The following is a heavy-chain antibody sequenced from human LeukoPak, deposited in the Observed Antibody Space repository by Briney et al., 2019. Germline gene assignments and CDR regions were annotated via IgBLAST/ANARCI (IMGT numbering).Heavy chain of an antibody. Sequence: GGSLRLSCAASGFTFSSYDMHWVRHATGKGLEWVSAIGTAGDTYYPGSVKGRFTISRENAKNSLYLQMNSLRAGDTAVYYCAREAQYCSGGSCYFSGMDVWGQGTTVTVSS. CDR1: GFTFSSYD. D-gene: IGHD2-15*01. V-gene: IGHV3-13*01. CDR3: AREAQYCSGGSCYFSGMDV. CDR2: IGTAGDT. J-gene: IGHJ6*02.